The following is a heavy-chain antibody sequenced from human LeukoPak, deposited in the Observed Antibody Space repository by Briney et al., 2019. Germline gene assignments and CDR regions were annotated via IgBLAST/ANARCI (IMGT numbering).Heavy chain of an antibody. V-gene: IGHV4-38-2*02. J-gene: IGHJ5*02. Sequence: SETLSLTCSVSGFSVSSAYYWGWIRQPPGKGLEWIGSNYHSGSTYYNPSLKSRITISVDTSKNQFSLRLISVTAADTAVYYCARVSCSSTSCYDPVGWFDPWGQGTLVTVSS. CDR1: GFSVSSAYY. CDR3: ARVSCSSTSCYDPVGWFDP. D-gene: IGHD2-2*01. CDR2: NYHSGST.